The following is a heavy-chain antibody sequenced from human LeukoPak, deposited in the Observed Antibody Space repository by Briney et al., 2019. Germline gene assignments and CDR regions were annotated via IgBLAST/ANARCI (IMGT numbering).Heavy chain of an antibody. V-gene: IGHV4-61*02. J-gene: IGHJ3*02. Sequence: SETLSLTCTVSGGSISSGSYYWSWIRQPAGKGLEWIGRIYTTGSTNYNPSLKSRVTMSVDTSKNQFSLKLTSVTAADTAVYYCARDRYYYDSSSYYSAFETWGQGTMVTVSS. CDR2: IYTTGST. CDR3: ARDRYYYDSSSYYSAFET. D-gene: IGHD3-22*01. CDR1: GGSISSGSYY.